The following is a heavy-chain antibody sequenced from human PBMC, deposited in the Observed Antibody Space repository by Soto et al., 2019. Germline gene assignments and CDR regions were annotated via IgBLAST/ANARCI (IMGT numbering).Heavy chain of an antibody. J-gene: IGHJ5*02. V-gene: IGHV3-11*01. CDR1: GFTFSDYY. D-gene: IGHD3-3*01. Sequence: GGSLRLSCAASGFTFSDYYMSWILQAPGKGLQRVSYISSSGSTIYYADSVKGRFTISRDNAKNSLYLQMNSLRAKDTAVYYCARDPFTIFGVVIFTLGWFDPWGQGTLVTVSS. CDR3: ARDPFTIFGVVIFTLGWFDP. CDR2: ISSSGSTI.